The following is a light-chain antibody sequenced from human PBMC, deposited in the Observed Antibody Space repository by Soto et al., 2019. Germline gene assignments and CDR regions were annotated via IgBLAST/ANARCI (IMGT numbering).Light chain of an antibody. CDR3: SSYTSSTTYV. CDR2: DVS. CDR1: SSDVGGYNY. V-gene: IGLV2-14*01. J-gene: IGLJ1*01. Sequence: QFVLTQPASVSASPGQSIAISCTGTSSDVGGYNYVSWYQQHPGKAPKLMIYDVSNRPSGVSNRFSGSKSGNTASLTISGLQAEDEADYYCSSYTSSTTYVFGTGTKVPVL.